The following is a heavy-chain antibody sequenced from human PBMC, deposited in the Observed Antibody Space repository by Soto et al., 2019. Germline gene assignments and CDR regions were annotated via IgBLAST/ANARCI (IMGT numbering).Heavy chain of an antibody. V-gene: IGHV4-4*02. CDR2: IYHSGST. D-gene: IGHD2-2*01. CDR3: ARDPCSSTSCYADYYYYYYMDV. J-gene: IGHJ6*03. CDR1: SGSISSSNW. Sequence: PSETLSLTCAVSSGSISSSNWWSWFRQPPGKGLEWIGEIYHSGSTNYNPSLKSRVTISVDKSKNQFSLKLSSVTAADTAVYYCARDPCSSTSCYADYYYYYYMDVWGKGTTVTVSS.